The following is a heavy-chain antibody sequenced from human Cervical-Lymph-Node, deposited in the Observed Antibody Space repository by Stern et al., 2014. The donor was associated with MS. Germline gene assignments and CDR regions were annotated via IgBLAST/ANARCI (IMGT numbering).Heavy chain of an antibody. CDR2: ITGSRGST. J-gene: IGHJ4*02. V-gene: IGHV3-23*04. CDR3: AKSTVTSLSDY. Sequence: EMQLVESGGGLVQPGGSLRLSCAASGFTFSSYAMSWVRQAPGKGLESVSAITGSRGSTHYEASGQGRFTISRDNSKNTLYLQMNSLRAEDTAVYYCAKSTVTSLSDYWGQGTLVTVSS. D-gene: IGHD4-17*01. CDR1: GFTFSSYA.